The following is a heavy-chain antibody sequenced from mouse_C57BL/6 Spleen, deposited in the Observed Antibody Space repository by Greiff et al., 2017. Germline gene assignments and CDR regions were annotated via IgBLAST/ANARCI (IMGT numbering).Heavy chain of an antibody. D-gene: IGHD2-1*01. V-gene: IGHV5-6*01. CDR3: ARWDYGNYGAY. CDR1: GFTFSSYG. Sequence: EVMLVESGGDLVKPGGSLKLSCAASGFTFSSYGLSWVRQTPDKRLEWVATISSGGSYTYYPDSVKGRFTISRDNAKNTLYLQMSSLKSEDTAMYYCARWDYGNYGAYWGQGTLVTVSA. J-gene: IGHJ3*01. CDR2: ISSGGSYT.